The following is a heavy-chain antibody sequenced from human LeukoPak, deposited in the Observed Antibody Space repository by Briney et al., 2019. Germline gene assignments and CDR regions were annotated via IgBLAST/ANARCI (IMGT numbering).Heavy chain of an antibody. V-gene: IGHV1-18*01. D-gene: IGHD4-17*01. CDR2: ISAYNGNT. CDR1: GYTFTSYG. Sequence: GASVKVSCKASGYTFTSYGISWARQAPGQGLEWMGWISAYNGNTNYAQKLQGRVTMTTDTSTSTAYMELRSLRSDDTAVYYCARADYGDYVNWYFDLWGRGTLVTVSS. J-gene: IGHJ2*01. CDR3: ARADYGDYVNWYFDL.